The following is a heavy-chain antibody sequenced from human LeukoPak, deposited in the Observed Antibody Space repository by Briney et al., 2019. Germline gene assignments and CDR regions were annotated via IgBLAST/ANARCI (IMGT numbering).Heavy chain of an antibody. CDR2: IYYSGST. CDR3: ARDNLERVDGWELYYYYYMDV. CDR1: GGSISSYY. V-gene: IGHV4-59*01. D-gene: IGHD1-26*01. J-gene: IGHJ6*03. Sequence: SETLSLTCTVSGGSISSYYWSWIRQPPGKGLEWIGYIYYSGSTNYNPSLKSRVTISVDTSKNQFSLKLSSVTAADTAVYYCARDNLERVDGWELYYYYYMDVWGKGTTVTVSS.